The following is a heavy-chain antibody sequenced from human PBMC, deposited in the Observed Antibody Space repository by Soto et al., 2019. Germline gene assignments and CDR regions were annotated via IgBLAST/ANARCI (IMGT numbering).Heavy chain of an antibody. Sequence: PWENLSLTCTVSGGSISSYYWSWIRQPPGKGLEWIGYIYYSGSTNYNPSLKSRVTISVDTSKNQFSLKLSSVTAADTAVYYCARRNGGAIDTLGQGTMVTV. CDR3: ARRNGGAIDT. V-gene: IGHV4-59*08. D-gene: IGHD3-10*01. CDR2: IYYSGST. J-gene: IGHJ3*02. CDR1: GGSISSYY.